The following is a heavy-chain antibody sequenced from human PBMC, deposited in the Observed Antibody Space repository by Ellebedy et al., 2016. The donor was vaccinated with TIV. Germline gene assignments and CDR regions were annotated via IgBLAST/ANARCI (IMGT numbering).Heavy chain of an antibody. D-gene: IGHD1-26*01. CDR3: VRGQSSGVGAPY. CDR2: IKQDGSEK. V-gene: IGHV3-7*01. J-gene: IGHJ4*02. CDR1: GFTFSNYW. Sequence: PGGSLRLSCAASGFTFSNYWMSWVRQAPGKGLEWVANIKQDGSEKYYVDSVKGRFTISRDNAKNSLYLQMNSLRDEDTAVYYCVRGQSSGVGAPYWGQGTRVTVSS.